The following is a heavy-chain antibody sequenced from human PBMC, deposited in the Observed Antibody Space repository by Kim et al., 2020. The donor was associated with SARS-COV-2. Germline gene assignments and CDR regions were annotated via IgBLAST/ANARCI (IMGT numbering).Heavy chain of an antibody. D-gene: IGHD3-10*01. CDR2: ISHSGSTV. V-gene: IGHV3-48*03. Sequence: GGSLRLSCATSGFTFTSYEMNWVRQAPGKGLEWVSYISHSGSTVYYADSVKGRFTISRDNAKNSLYLQMNSLRAEDTGVYYCARDLRGMLWGQGTLVTVSS. CDR3: ARDLRGML. J-gene: IGHJ4*02. CDR1: GFTFTSYE.